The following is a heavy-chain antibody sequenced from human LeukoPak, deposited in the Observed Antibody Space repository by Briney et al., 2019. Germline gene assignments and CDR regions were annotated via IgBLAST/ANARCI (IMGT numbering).Heavy chain of an antibody. CDR3: ARVEAWDRGYEDFDY. Sequence: GGSLRLSCAASGFTFSDYYMSWIRQAPGKGLEWVSYISSSGSTIYYADSVKGRFTISRDNAKNSLYLQMNSLRAEDTAVYYCARVEAWDRGYEDFDYWGQGTLVTVSS. D-gene: IGHD5-12*01. J-gene: IGHJ4*02. CDR2: ISSSGSTI. V-gene: IGHV3-11*01. CDR1: GFTFSDYY.